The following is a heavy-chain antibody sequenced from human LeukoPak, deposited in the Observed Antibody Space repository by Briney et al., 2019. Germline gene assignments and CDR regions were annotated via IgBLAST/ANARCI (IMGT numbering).Heavy chain of an antibody. V-gene: IGHV4-59*08. CDR1: GGSISGYY. CDR3: ARHPPGLRYFDP. J-gene: IGHJ5*02. Sequence: PSETLSLTCTVSGGSISGYYWSWMRQSPGKALEWIAYIDYSGDTNSNPSPKSRVTISVAPSKNQFSLRLHSVTAADTAFYYCARHPPGLRYFDPWGQGTLVTVSS. D-gene: IGHD3-9*01. CDR2: IDYSGDT.